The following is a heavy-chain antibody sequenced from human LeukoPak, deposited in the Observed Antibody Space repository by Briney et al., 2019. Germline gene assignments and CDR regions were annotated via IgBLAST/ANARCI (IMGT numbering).Heavy chain of an antibody. Sequence: SVKVSCKASGGTFSSYAISWVRQAPGQGLEWMGRIIPILGIADYAQKFQGRVTITADKSTSTAYMELSSLRSEDTAVYYCARESDGAAAGSDYWGQGTLVTVSS. D-gene: IGHD6-13*01. J-gene: IGHJ4*02. CDR1: GGTFSSYA. V-gene: IGHV1-69*04. CDR2: IIPILGIA. CDR3: ARESDGAAAGSDY.